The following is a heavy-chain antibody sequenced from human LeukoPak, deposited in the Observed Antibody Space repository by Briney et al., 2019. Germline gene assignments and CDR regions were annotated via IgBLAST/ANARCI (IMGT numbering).Heavy chain of an antibody. D-gene: IGHD3-10*01. CDR1: GYSFTSYW. V-gene: IGHV5-51*01. CDR2: IYPGDSDT. Sequence: GESLKISCKGSGYSFTSYWIGWVRQVPGKGLEWMGIIYPGDSDTRYSPSFQGQVTISADKSISTAYLQWSSLKASDTAMYYCARHEMPLWFGELLYYAFDIWGQGTMVTVSS. J-gene: IGHJ3*02. CDR3: ARHEMPLWFGELLYYAFDI.